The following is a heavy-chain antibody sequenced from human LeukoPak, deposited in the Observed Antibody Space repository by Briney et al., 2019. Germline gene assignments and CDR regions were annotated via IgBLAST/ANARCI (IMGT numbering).Heavy chain of an antibody. V-gene: IGHV3-74*01. J-gene: IGHJ4*02. CDR3: LRDLNWSLDQ. Sequence: GGSLXLSCXVSGXTFRTYWMHWVRQAPGKGLVWVSRIKSDGITITYADSVKGRFTISRDNAKNTLYLQMNSLRAEDTAVYYCLRDLNWSLDQWGQGTLVTVSS. CDR1: GXTFRTYW. CDR2: IKSDGITI. D-gene: IGHD1-20*01.